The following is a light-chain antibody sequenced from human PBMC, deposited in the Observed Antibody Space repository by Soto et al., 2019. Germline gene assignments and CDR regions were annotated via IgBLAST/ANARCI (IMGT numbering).Light chain of an antibody. CDR1: QSVSSSY. CDR2: GAS. CDR3: QQYGRSPYT. V-gene: IGKV3-20*01. J-gene: IGKJ2*01. Sequence: EIVLTQSPGTLSLSPGERATLSCRTSQSVSSSYLAWYQQNPGQAPRLLISGASSRATGIPDRFSGSGSGTDFTLSISRLEPEDCAVYYCQQYGRSPYTFGPGTKLEIK.